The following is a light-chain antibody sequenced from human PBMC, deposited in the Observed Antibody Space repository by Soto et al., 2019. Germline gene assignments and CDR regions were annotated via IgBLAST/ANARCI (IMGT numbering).Light chain of an antibody. CDR1: QNVSSNY. Sequence: EIVLTQSPGTLSLSPGERATLSCRASQNVSSNYLAWYQQRPGQAPRLLMYGAFIRATGIPDRISGSGSGTDFTVTISRLEPEDFAVYYCQYYGGYYGSSPRYTFGQGTKLDIK. CDR2: GAF. J-gene: IGKJ2*01. CDR3: QYYGGYYGSSPRYT. V-gene: IGKV3-20*01.